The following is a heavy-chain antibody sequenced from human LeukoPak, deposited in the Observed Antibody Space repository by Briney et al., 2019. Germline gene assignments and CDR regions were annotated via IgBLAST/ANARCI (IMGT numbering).Heavy chain of an antibody. V-gene: IGHV3-23*01. J-gene: IGHJ4*02. CDR1: GFTFSSYA. CDR3: AKHFCTGLDCSLFDS. D-gene: IGHD3/OR15-3a*01. Sequence: PGGSLRLSCAASGFTFSSYAMHWVRQAPGKGLEWVSGIRSAVDTTHYADSVKGRFIISRDNSKNTLSLQLNSLRPEDTALYYCAKHFCTGLDCSLFDSWGQGTLVTVSS. CDR2: IRSAVDTT.